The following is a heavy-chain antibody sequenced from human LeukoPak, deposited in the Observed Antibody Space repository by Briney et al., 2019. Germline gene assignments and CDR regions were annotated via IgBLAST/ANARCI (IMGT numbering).Heavy chain of an antibody. CDR3: ARDRGYSSGWRYFDY. Sequence: PSGTLSLTCAVSGGSISSSNWWSWVRQPPGKGLEWIGSIYYSGSTYYNPSLKSRVTISVDTSKNQFSLKLSSVTAADTAVYYCARDRGYSSGWRYFDYWGQGTLVTVSS. V-gene: IGHV4-4*02. J-gene: IGHJ4*02. D-gene: IGHD6-19*01. CDR2: IYYSGST. CDR1: GGSISSSNW.